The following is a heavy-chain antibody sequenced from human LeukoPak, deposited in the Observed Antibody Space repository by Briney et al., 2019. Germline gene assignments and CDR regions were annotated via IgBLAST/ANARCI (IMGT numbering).Heavy chain of an antibody. D-gene: IGHD3-22*01. CDR2: IIPILGTA. V-gene: IGHV1-69*04. CDR3: ARGSHYYDSSGYNYVNSFDI. CDR1: GDIFSSYG. J-gene: IGHJ3*02. Sequence: GASVKVSCKASGDIFSSYGISWVRQAPGQGLEWMGRIIPILGTANYAQKFQDRVTITADKSTSTAYMELRSLSPEDTAVYFCARGSHYYDSSGYNYVNSFDIWGQGTMVTVSS.